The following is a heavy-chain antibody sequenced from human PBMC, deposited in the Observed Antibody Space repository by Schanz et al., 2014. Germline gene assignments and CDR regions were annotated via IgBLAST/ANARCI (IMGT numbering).Heavy chain of an antibody. J-gene: IGHJ4*02. CDR2: VSAGGSTT. V-gene: IGHV3-30*18. D-gene: IGHD3-22*01. CDR1: GFTFSSSG. CDR3: AKSYDTSGYSGFDY. Sequence: QVQLVDSGGGVVQPGTSLRLSCAASGFTFSSSGMHWVRQAPGKGLEWVAVVSAGGSTTYYTDSVKGRFTISRDNSKNTLYLQMNSLRTEDTAVYFCAKSYDTSGYSGFDYWGQGTLVTVSS.